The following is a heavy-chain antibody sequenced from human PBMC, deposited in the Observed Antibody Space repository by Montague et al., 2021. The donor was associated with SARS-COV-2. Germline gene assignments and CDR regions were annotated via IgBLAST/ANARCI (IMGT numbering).Heavy chain of an antibody. CDR2: IFYNGYT. CDR3: ARHSVSEDGTFFRSYFDP. J-gene: IGHJ5*02. V-gene: IGHV4-59*08. Sequence: SETRSLTCTVSDGTVRDYYWNWIRQTPGKGLEWIGYIFYNGYTKYNPSLESRVTLSVDTPGNQFFLSLRSVTASDTATYFCARHSVSEDGTFFRSYFDPWGQGAQVIVSS. D-gene: IGHD1-1*01. CDR1: DGTVRDYY.